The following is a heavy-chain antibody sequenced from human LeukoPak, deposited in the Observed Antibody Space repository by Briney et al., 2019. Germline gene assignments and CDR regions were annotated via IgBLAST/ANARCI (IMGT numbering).Heavy chain of an antibody. V-gene: IGHV1-18*01. J-gene: IGHJ4*02. CDR2: ISTYNGNT. CDR3: ARDLGWRYSSGSSDY. CDR1: GYTFTSYG. D-gene: IGHD3-22*01. Sequence: ASVKVSRKSSGYTFTSYGFSWVRQPPGQGLEWMGWISTYNGNTNYAQKVQGRVTMTTDKSTSTAYMELRSLRSDDTAVYYCARDLGWRYSSGSSDYWGQGTLVTVSS.